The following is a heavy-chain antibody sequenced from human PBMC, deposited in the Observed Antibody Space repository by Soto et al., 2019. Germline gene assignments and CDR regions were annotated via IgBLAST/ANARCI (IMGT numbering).Heavy chain of an antibody. CDR2: INHSGST. D-gene: IGHD2-21*01. V-gene: IGHV4-34*01. J-gene: IGHJ4*02. Sequence: TSETLSLTCAVYGGSFSGYYWSWIRQPPGKGLEWIGEINHSGSTNYNPSLKSRVTISVDTSKNQFSLKLSSVTAADTAVYYCASSQFPNIFDYWGQGTLVTVSS. CDR1: GGSFSGYY. CDR3: ASSQFPNIFDY.